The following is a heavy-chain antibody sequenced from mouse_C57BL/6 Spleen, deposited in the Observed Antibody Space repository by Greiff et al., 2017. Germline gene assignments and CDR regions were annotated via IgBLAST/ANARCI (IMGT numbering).Heavy chain of an antibody. V-gene: IGHV1-53*01. D-gene: IGHD2-2*01. CDR2: INPSNGGT. J-gene: IGHJ1*03. Sequence: VQLQQPGTELVKPGASVKLSCKASGYTFTSYWMHWVKQRPGQGLEWIGNINPSNGGTNYNEKFKSKATLTVDTSSSTAYMQLSSLTSEDSAVYYCARSWYGYARYFDVWGTGTTVTVSS. CDR3: ARSWYGYARYFDV. CDR1: GYTFTSYW.